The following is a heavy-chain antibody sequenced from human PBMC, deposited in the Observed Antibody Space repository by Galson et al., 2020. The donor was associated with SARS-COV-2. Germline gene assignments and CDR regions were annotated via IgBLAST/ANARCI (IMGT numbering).Heavy chain of an antibody. J-gene: IGHJ4*02. V-gene: IGHV2-5*01. D-gene: IGHD6-13*01. CDR3: AHTTAAAGTLVY. CDR2: LYWNDVK. Sequence: SGPPLVHPSQTLTLTHNFSGFSLRTSGVGVGWIRQPPGQPLEWLALLYWNDVKRYSPSLKSRLTITKDTPKNQVVLTMTNMDPVETATYYGAHTTAAAGTLVYWGQGTLVTVSS. CDR1: GFSLRTSGVG.